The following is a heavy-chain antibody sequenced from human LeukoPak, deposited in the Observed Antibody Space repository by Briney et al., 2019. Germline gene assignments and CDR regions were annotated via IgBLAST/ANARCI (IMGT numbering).Heavy chain of an antibody. D-gene: IGHD2-2*02. V-gene: IGHV3-66*01. J-gene: IGHJ4*02. Sequence: GGSLRLSCAASGFTVSSNYMSWVRQAPGKGLEWVSVIYSGGSTYYADSVKGRFTISRDNTKNTLYLQMDSLRAEDTAVYYCAKDLSCSSNTCYTPFDYWGQGTLVTVSS. CDR1: GFTVSSNY. CDR3: AKDLSCSSNTCYTPFDY. CDR2: IYSGGST.